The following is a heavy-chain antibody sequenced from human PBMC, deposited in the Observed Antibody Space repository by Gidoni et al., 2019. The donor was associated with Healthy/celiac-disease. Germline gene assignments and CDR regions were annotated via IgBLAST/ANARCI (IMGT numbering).Heavy chain of an antibody. J-gene: IGHJ4*02. Sequence: EVQLVQSAAEVKKPGESLKISCKGSGYSFTSYWIGWVRQMPGKGLEWMGIIYPGDSDTRYSPSFQGQVTISADKSISTAYLQWSSLKASDTAMYYCARRLAFRPEGKPYYFDYWGQGTLVTVSS. CDR2: IYPGDSDT. D-gene: IGHD3-3*02. CDR1: GYSFTSYW. V-gene: IGHV5-51*01. CDR3: ARRLAFRPEGKPYYFDY.